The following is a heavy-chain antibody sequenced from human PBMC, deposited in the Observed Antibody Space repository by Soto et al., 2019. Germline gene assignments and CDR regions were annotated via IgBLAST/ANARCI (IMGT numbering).Heavy chain of an antibody. CDR2: ISWNSGSI. Sequence: GGSLRLSCAASGFTFDDYAMHWVRQAPGKGLEWVSGISWNSGSIGYADSVKGRFTISRDNAKNSLYLQMNSLRAEDTALYYCAKDSNPNPSGWYESAFDIWGQGTMVTVPS. D-gene: IGHD6-19*01. J-gene: IGHJ3*02. V-gene: IGHV3-9*01. CDR3: AKDSNPNPSGWYESAFDI. CDR1: GFTFDDYA.